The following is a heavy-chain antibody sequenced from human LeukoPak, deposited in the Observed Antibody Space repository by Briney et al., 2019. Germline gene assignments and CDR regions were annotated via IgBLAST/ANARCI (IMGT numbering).Heavy chain of an antibody. CDR2: ISYDGSNK. CDR1: GFTFSSYA. Sequence: PGGSLRLSCAASGFTFSSYAMHWVRQAPGKGLEWVAVISYDGSNKYYADSVKGRFTISRDNSKNTLYLQMNSLRAEDTAVYYCARGSIAVANYWGQGTLVTVSS. J-gene: IGHJ4*02. V-gene: IGHV3-30-3*01. CDR3: ARGSIAVANY. D-gene: IGHD6-6*01.